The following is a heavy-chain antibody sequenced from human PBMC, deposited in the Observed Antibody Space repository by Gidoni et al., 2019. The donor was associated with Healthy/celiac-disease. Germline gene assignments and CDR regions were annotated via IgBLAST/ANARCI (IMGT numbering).Heavy chain of an antibody. CDR1: GFTFSSYS. J-gene: IGHJ4*02. Sequence: EVQLVESGGGLVKPGGSLRLSCAASGFTFSSYSMNWVRQAPGKGLEWVSSISSSSSYIYYADSVKGRFTISRDNAKNSLYLQMNSLRAEDTAVYYCAAGNSGYFDYWGQGTLVTVSS. V-gene: IGHV3-21*01. D-gene: IGHD6-13*01. CDR2: ISSSSSYI. CDR3: AAGNSGYFDY.